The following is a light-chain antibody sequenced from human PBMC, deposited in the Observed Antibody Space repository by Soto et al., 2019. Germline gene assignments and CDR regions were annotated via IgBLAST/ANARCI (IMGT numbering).Light chain of an antibody. V-gene: IGKV1-5*01. J-gene: IGKJ3*01. CDR2: DAS. Sequence: DIQMTRSPSTLSASVGDRVTITCRASQRMSTWLAWYQQKPGKAPKLLIFDASSLERGVPSRFSGSGSGTEFTLTINSLQPDDFATYYCQQYNSYLFGPGTKVDIK. CDR3: QQYNSYL. CDR1: QRMSTW.